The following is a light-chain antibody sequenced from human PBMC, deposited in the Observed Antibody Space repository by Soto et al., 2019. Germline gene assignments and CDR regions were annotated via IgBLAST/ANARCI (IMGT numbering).Light chain of an antibody. CDR1: TSDVGGYNY. CDR2: DVS. J-gene: IGLJ1*01. CDR3: CSYAGSYTPDV. V-gene: IGLV2-11*01. Sequence: QSALTQPRSVSGSPGQSVTISCTGTTSDVGGYNYVSCYQQHPGKAPKLMIYDVSKRPSGVPDRFSGSKSGNTASLTISGLQAEDEADYYCCSYAGSYTPDVFGTGTKLTVL.